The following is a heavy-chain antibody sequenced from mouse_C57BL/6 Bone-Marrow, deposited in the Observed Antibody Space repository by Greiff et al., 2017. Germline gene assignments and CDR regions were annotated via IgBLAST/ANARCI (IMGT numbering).Heavy chain of an antibody. J-gene: IGHJ4*01. Sequence: VQLQQPGAELVKPGASVKLSCKASGYTFTSYWMHWVKQRPGQGLEWIGMIHPTSGSTNYNEKFKSKATLTVDKSSSTAYMQLSSLTSEYSAVYYCARGRSLYSMDYWGQGTSVTVSS. CDR3: ARGRSLYSMDY. CDR1: GYTFTSYW. CDR2: IHPTSGST. V-gene: IGHV1-64*01.